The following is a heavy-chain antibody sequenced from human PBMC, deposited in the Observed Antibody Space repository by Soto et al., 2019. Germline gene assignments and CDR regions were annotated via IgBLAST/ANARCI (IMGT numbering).Heavy chain of an antibody. Sequence: TSETLSLTCGVSGGTVASSHWWSWVRQSPGRGLEWIGNVYHTGDTNFNPSLQSRVTFSVDKSNNQFSLRLTSVTAADAAVYFCAREIVTAGGNNYFDPGALEPWSPSP. CDR3: AREIVTAGGNNYFDP. V-gene: IGHV4-4*02. CDR1: GGTVASSHW. CDR2: VYHTGDT. D-gene: IGHD2-21*02. J-gene: IGHJ5*01.